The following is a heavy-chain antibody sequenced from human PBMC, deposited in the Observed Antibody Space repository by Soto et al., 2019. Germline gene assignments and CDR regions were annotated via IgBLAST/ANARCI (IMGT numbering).Heavy chain of an antibody. CDR3: AYRALYSGAYWDGGYFDY. J-gene: IGHJ4*02. CDR1: GFSLYTSGVG. V-gene: IGHV2-5*02. CDR2: IYWDDDK. Sequence: QIALEESGPTRVKPTQTLAVTCTFSGFSLYTSGVGVGWIRQPPGKALEWLAVIYWDDDKRYSPSLKSRLTSTKDTSKTHVVLTMANMDPVDTVTYYCAYRALYSGAYWDGGYFDYWGQGTLVTVSS. D-gene: IGHD1-26*01.